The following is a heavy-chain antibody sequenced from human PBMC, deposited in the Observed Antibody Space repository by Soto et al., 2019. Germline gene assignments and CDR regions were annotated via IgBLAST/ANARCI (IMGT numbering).Heavy chain of an antibody. J-gene: IGHJ4*02. CDR2: ISSSGSTA. D-gene: IGHD3-10*01. CDR3: TRAAWFPYLSFY. CDR1: GFTFSRFG. V-gene: IGHV3-48*03. Sequence: GGSLRLSCAASGFTFSRFGLHWVRQAPGKGLEWISYISSSGSTAYYASSVEGRFTISRDNANNSVYLQMDSLRAEDTALYYCTRAAWFPYLSFYWGQGALVTVSS.